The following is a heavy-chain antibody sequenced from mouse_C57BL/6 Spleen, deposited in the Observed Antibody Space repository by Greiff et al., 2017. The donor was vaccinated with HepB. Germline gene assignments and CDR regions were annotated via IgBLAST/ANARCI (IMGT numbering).Heavy chain of an antibody. V-gene: IGHV1-26*01. D-gene: IGHD2-4*01. CDR3: ARGGLRGYFDY. CDR2: INPNNGGT. CDR1: GYTFTDYY. Sequence: EVQLQQSGPELVKPGASVKISCKASGYTFTDYYMNWVKQSHGKSLEWIGDINPNNGGTSYNQKFKGKATLTVDKSSSTAYMELRSLTSEDSAVYYCARGGLRGYFDYWGQGTTLTVSS. J-gene: IGHJ2*01.